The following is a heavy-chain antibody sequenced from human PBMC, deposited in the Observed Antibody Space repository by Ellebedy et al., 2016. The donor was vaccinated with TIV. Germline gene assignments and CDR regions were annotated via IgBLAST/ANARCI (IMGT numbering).Heavy chain of an antibody. J-gene: IGHJ4*02. Sequence: GGSLRLXXAASGFLFSNYGMHWVRKAPGKGLEWAPVIWSDGNYRYYADSVKGRFTVSRDNSKNTVYLEVNSLRAEDTAVYYCVRAPRGQYYFDYWGQGTLVTVSS. CDR2: IWSDGNYR. D-gene: IGHD5-12*01. CDR1: GFLFSNYG. V-gene: IGHV3-33*01. CDR3: VRAPRGQYYFDY.